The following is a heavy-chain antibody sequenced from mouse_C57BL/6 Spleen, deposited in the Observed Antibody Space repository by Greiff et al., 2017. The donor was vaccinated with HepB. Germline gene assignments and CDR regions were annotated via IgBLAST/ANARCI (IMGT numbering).Heavy chain of an antibody. V-gene: IGHV5-9*01. CDR2: ISGGGGNT. CDR3: ARHEVNYAVSFAY. D-gene: IGHD2-1*01. J-gene: IGHJ3*01. Sequence: DVMLVESGGGLVKPGGSLKLSCAASGFTFSSYTMSWVRQTPEKRLEWVATISGGGGNTYYPDSVKGRFTISRDNAKNTLYLQMSSLRSEDMALYYCARHEVNYAVSFAYWGQGTLVTVSA. CDR1: GFTFSSYT.